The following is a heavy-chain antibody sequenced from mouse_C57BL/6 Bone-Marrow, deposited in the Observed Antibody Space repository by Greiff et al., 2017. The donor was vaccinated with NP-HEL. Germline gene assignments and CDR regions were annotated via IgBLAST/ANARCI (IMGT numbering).Heavy chain of an antibody. CDR1: GYTFTSYW. CDR3: ARLGITTVVSFDY. J-gene: IGHJ2*01. V-gene: IGHV1-59*01. D-gene: IGHD1-1*01. CDR2: IDPSDSYT. Sequence: VQLQQPGAELVRPGTSVKLSCKASGYTFTSYWMHWVKQRPGQGLEWIGVIDPSDSYTNYNQKFKGKATLTVDTSSSTAYMQLSSLTSEDSAVYYCARLGITTVVSFDYWGQGTTLTVSS.